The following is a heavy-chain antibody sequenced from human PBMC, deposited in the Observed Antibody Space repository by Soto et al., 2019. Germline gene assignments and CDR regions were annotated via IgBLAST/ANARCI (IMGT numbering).Heavy chain of an antibody. CDR2: ISYDGSNK. CDR3: AKDQSCCTDAFDI. CDR1: GFTFSSYG. V-gene: IGHV3-30*18. Sequence: QVPLVESGGGVVQPGMSLRLSCAASGFTFSSYGMRWVRQAPCKGLEWVAVISYDGSNKYYADSVKGRFTISTDNSKNTLYLPMNSLRAEDTAVYYCAKDQSCCTDAFDIWCQGPMVAVSS. J-gene: IGHJ3*02. D-gene: IGHD2-15*01.